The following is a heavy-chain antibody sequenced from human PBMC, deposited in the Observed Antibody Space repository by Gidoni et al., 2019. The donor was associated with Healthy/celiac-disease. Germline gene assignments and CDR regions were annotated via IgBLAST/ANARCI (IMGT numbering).Heavy chain of an antibody. CDR2: IYYSGSP. CDR3: ARYSSGLAALAGYYYYMDV. J-gene: IGHJ6*03. Sequence: QVQLQESGPGLVKPSETLSITCTVSGGSISSYYWSWLRQPPGKGLEWIVYIYYSGSPTYNPSLKSRFTISVDTSKNQFSLKLSSVTAADTAVYYFARYSSGLAALAGYYYYMDVWGKGTTVTVSS. CDR1: GGSISSYY. D-gene: IGHD3-22*01. V-gene: IGHV4-59*01.